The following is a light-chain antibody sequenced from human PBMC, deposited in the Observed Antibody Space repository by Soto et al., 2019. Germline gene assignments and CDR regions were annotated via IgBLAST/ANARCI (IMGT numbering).Light chain of an antibody. V-gene: IGLV2-14*03. CDR3: NSYTSGTTHLV. CDR1: SSDVGGYNF. Sequence: QSALTQPASVSGSPGQSITISCTGTSSDVGGYNFVSWYQQHPGKAPKLIIYDVSNRPSGVSNRFSGSKSGNTASLTISGLQAEDEADYYCNSYTSGTTHLVFGTGTKVTVL. CDR2: DVS. J-gene: IGLJ1*01.